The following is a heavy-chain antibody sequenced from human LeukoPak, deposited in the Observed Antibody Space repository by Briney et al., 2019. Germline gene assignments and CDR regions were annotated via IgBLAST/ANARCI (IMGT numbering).Heavy chain of an antibody. CDR3: AGRDYYDSSGYEGTNDYFDY. V-gene: IGHV4-34*01. Sequence: PSETLSLTCAVYGGSFSGYYWSWIRQPPGKGLEWIGEINHSGGTNYNPSLRSRVTISVDTSKNQFSLKLSSVTAADTAVYYCAGRDYYDSSGYEGTNDYFDYWGQGTLVTVSS. J-gene: IGHJ4*02. CDR1: GGSFSGYY. D-gene: IGHD3-22*01. CDR2: INHSGGT.